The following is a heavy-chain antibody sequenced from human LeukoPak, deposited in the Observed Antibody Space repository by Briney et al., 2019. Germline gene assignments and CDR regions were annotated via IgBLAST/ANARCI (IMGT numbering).Heavy chain of an antibody. CDR2: IYYSGST. V-gene: IGHV4-59*12. J-gene: IGHJ4*02. D-gene: IGHD6-13*01. CDR3: ARQIASAGTAGFDF. Sequence: SETLSLTCTVSGGSISSYYWSWIRQPPGKGLEWIGYIYYSGSTNYNPSLKSRVTMSVGTSKNQFSLRLRSVTAADTAVYYCARQIASAGTAGFDFWGQGALVTVSS. CDR1: GGSISSYY.